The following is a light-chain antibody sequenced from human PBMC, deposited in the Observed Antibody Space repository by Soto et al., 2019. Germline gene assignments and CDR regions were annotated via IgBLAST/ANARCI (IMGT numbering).Light chain of an antibody. CDR2: DAS. CDR1: LNINNF. CDR3: QQRRNWPIT. J-gene: IGKJ4*01. Sequence: EIVLTQSPATLSLSPGERATLSCRASLNINNFLAWYQQRPGQVPRLLIYDASHRATGVPARFSGSGSGTDFTLTISNLEPEDSAVYYCQQRRNWPITFGGGTKVEIK. V-gene: IGKV3-11*01.